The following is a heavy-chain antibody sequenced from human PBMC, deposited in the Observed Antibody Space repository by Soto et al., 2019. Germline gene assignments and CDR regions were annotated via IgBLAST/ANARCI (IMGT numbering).Heavy chain of an antibody. CDR3: ARAVYGGNSGSWYSDL. D-gene: IGHD4-17*01. J-gene: IGHJ2*01. CDR1: GYTFSSYS. V-gene: IGHV1-18*01. Sequence: QAQLEQSGPEVKKPGASVNVSCKASGYTFSSYSISRVRQAPGQGLEWMGWISAYNGNTNYAQKLKGRVTMTRDTYTKTVNMELRSLTSDDTAVYYCARAVYGGNSGSWYSDLWGRGTLVTVSS. CDR2: ISAYNGNT.